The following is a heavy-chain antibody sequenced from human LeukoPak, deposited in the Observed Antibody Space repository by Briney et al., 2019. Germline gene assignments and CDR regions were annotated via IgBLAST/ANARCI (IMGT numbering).Heavy chain of an antibody. CDR1: GYTFTSYG. CDR3: ARDLLQYFDWLTMAGY. J-gene: IGHJ4*02. CDR2: ISACNGNT. D-gene: IGHD3-9*01. Sequence: ASVKVSCKASGYTFTSYGISWVRQAPGQGLEWMGWISACNGNTKYAQRLQGRVTMTTDTSTTTAYVELRSLRSDDTAVYYCARDLLQYFDWLTMAGYWGQGTLVSVSS. V-gene: IGHV1-18*01.